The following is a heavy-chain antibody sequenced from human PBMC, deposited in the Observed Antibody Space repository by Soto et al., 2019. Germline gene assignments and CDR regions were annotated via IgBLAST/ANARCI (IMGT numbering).Heavy chain of an antibody. J-gene: IGHJ6*03. D-gene: IGHD1-7*01. CDR3: ARVGLELLFYYYYMDV. CDR1: GGTFSSYT. Sequence: ASVKVSCKASGGTFSSYTISWVRQAPGQGLEWMGRIIANNGITNYAQKLQGRVTITTDTSTSTAYMELRSLRSDDTAVYYCARVGLELLFYYYYMDVWGKGTTVTVSS. V-gene: IGHV1-18*01. CDR2: IIANNGIT.